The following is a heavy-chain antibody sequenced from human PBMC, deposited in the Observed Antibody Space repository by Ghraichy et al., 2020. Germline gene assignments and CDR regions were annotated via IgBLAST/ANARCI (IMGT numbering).Heavy chain of an antibody. J-gene: IGHJ6*02. CDR1: RYNFAMYW. V-gene: IGHV5-51*01. CDR2: IYPSDSDT. Sequence: GESLNISCEGARYNFAMYWIGWVRQMPGKGLEWVGLIYPSDSDTRYSPSFQGRVTMSVDKSTSTAYLQRSSLQASDTAMYFCARQNCRNADYYYYHGMDVWGQGNPVTVSS. CDR3: ARQNCRNADYYYYHGMDV. D-gene: IGHD1-1*01.